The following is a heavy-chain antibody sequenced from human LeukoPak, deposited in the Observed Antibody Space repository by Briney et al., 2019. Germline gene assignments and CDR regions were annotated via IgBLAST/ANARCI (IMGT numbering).Heavy chain of an antibody. CDR2: INHSGST. V-gene: IGHV4-34*01. J-gene: IGHJ4*02. CDR3: ARDGPFYDSSGYYSDYFDY. CDR1: GGSFSGYY. Sequence: SETLSLTCAVYGGSFSGYYWSWIRQPPGKGLEWIGEINHSGSTNYNPSLKSRVTISVDTSKNQFSLKLSSVTAADTAVYYCARDGPFYDSSGYYSDYFDYWGQGTLVTVSS. D-gene: IGHD3-22*01.